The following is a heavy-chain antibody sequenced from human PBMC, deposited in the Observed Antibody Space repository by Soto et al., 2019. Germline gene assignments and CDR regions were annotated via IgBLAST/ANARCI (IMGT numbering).Heavy chain of an antibody. J-gene: IGHJ6*02. V-gene: IGHV1-2*04. D-gene: IGHD2-15*01. CDR2: INPNSGGT. CDR1: GYTFTGYY. Sequence: ASVKVSCKASGYTFTGYYMHWVRQAPGQGPEWMGWINPNSGGTNYAQKFQGWVTMTRDTSISTAYMELSRLRSDDTAVYYCARGWYLDYYYYYYGMDVWGQGTTVTVSS. CDR3: ARGWYLDYYYYYYGMDV.